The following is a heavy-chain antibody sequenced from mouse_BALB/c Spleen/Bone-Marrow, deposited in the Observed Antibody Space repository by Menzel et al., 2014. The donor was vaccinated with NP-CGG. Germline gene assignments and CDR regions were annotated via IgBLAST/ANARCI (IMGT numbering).Heavy chain of an antibody. D-gene: IGHD2-2*01. Sequence: QVQLQQPGAELVKPGASVKLSCKASGYTFTSYWMHWVKQRPGQGLEWIGEINPSNGRTNYNEKFKSKATLTVDKSSSTAYMQLSSLTSEDSAVYYYAGVYVYDAGFAWFVYWGQGTLVTVSA. CDR1: GYTFTSYW. CDR2: INPSNGRT. V-gene: IGHV1S81*02. CDR3: AGVYVYDAGFAWFVY. J-gene: IGHJ3*01.